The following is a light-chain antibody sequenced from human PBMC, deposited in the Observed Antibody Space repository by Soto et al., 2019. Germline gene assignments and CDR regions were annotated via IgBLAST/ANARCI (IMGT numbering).Light chain of an antibody. CDR3: QAWDNSVV. V-gene: IGLV3-1*01. J-gene: IGLJ2*01. CDR2: EDN. Sequence: SYELTQPPSVSVSPGQTASITCSGDRLGDKYVCWYQQKPGQSPVLVIYEDNKRPSGIPERFSGSNSGNTATLTISGTQAMDEADYYCQAWDNSVVFGGGTKVTVL. CDR1: RLGDKY.